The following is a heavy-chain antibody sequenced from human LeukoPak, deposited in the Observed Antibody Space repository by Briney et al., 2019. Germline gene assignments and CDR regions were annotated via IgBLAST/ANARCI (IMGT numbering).Heavy chain of an antibody. J-gene: IGHJ5*02. Sequence: SETLSLTCTVSGGSISSGGYYWSWIRQHPGEGLEWIGYIYYSGSTYYNPSLKSRVTISVDTSKNQFSLKLSSVTAADTAVYYCARVEFHCSSTSCEEGWFDPWGQGTLVTVSS. CDR2: IYYSGST. D-gene: IGHD2-2*01. V-gene: IGHV4-31*03. CDR1: GGSISSGGYY. CDR3: ARVEFHCSSTSCEEGWFDP.